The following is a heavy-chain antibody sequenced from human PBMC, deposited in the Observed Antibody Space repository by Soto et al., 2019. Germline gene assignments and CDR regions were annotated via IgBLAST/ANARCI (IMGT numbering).Heavy chain of an antibody. CDR3: TTGIQLSPTFDY. J-gene: IGHJ4*02. CDR2: IKSKTDGGTT. Sequence: PGGSLRLSCAASGFTFSNAWMSWVRQAPGKGLEWVGRIKSKTDGGTTDYAAPVKGRFTISRDDSKNTLYLQMNSLKTEDTAVYYCTTGIQLSPTFDYWGQGTLVTVSS. CDR1: GFTFSNAW. V-gene: IGHV3-15*01. D-gene: IGHD5-18*01.